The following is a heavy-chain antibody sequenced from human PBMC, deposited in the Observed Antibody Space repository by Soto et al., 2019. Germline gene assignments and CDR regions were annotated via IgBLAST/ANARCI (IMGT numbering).Heavy chain of an antibody. D-gene: IGHD3-22*01. V-gene: IGHV3-48*02. J-gene: IGHJ4*02. CDR3: ARVNYESSEFYY. Sequence: EVQLVESGGGLVQPGGSLRLSCAASGFTFSSYSMNWVRQAPGKGLEWVSYISSSSSTIYYADSVKGRFTISRDNAKNSLYLQMTRLRDEDTAVYYCARVNYESSEFYYWGQGTLVTVSS. CDR1: GFTFSSYS. CDR2: ISSSSSTI.